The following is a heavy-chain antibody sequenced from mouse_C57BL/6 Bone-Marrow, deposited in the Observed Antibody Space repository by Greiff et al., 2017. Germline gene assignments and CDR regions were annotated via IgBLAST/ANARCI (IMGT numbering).Heavy chain of an antibody. J-gene: IGHJ3*01. CDR3: ARDDGYYGWLAY. D-gene: IGHD2-3*01. Sequence: VQLQQSGPELVKPGASVKISCKASGYTFTDYYMNWVKQSHGKSLEWIGDINPNNGGTSYNQKFKGKATLTVDKSSSTAYMELRSLTSEDSAVYYCARDDGYYGWLAYWGQGTLVTVSA. CDR1: GYTFTDYY. V-gene: IGHV1-26*01. CDR2: INPNNGGT.